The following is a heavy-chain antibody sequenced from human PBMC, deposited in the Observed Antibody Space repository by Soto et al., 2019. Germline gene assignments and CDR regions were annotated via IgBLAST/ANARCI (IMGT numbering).Heavy chain of an antibody. J-gene: IGHJ4*02. CDR2: ISPNNGNT. D-gene: IGHD3-16*01. Sequence: VRQAPGQGLEWMGWISPNNGNTNYAQKVQGRVTMTTDTSTSTAYMELRSLRSDDTAVYYCARDGGYFDYWGQGTLVTVSS. V-gene: IGHV1-18*01. CDR3: ARDGGYFDY.